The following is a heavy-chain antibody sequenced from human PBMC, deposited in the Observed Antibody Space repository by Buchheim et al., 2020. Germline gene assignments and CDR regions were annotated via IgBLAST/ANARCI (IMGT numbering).Heavy chain of an antibody. J-gene: IGHJ4*02. Sequence: QVQLQESGPGLVKPSQTLSLTCTVSGGSISSGAYFCSWIRQHPGRGLEWIGYIHHSGTSYYNPSLKSRVTISLDRSKNQFSLKLRSVTAADTAVYYCARMNGGSLMAVDYWGQGAL. D-gene: IGHD2-15*01. CDR3: ARMNGGSLMAVDY. CDR1: GGSISSGAYF. V-gene: IGHV4-31*03. CDR2: IHHSGTS.